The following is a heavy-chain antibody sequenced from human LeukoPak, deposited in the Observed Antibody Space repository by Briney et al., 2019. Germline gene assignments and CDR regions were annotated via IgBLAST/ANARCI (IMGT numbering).Heavy chain of an antibody. CDR1: GFTFSSYS. J-gene: IGHJ6*02. CDR2: ISSSSSYI. CDR3: ARGSVAGNYYYYGMDV. V-gene: IGHV3-21*01. Sequence: GGSLRLSCAASGFTFSSYSMNWFGQAPGKGRRWVSSISSSSSYIYYADSVKGRFTISRDNAKNSLYLQMNSLRAEDTAVYYCARGSVAGNYYYYGMDVWGQGTTVTVSS. D-gene: IGHD6-19*01.